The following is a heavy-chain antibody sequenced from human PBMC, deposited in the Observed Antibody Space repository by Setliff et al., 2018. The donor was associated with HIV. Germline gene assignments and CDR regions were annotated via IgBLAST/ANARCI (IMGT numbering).Heavy chain of an antibody. CDR2: IHPNSGGT. J-gene: IGHJ4*02. D-gene: IGHD2-15*01. Sequence: ASVKVSCKASGYTFTDYYIHWVRRVPGQGLDWMGRIHPNSGGTNSAQKFQGRITMTRDTSMKTAYMELTRPTFDDAALYYCARVGVDASTLNFFDRWGQGTLITVSS. V-gene: IGHV1-2*06. CDR1: GYTFTDYY. CDR3: ARVGVDASTLNFFDR.